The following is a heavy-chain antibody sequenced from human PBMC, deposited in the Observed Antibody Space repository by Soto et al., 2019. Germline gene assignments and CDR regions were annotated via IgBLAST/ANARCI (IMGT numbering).Heavy chain of an antibody. CDR2: ISSGSTTI. CDR3: AREPYCSGGSCYSFSREYYYYMDI. D-gene: IGHD2-15*01. CDR1: GFTFSTYS. V-gene: IGHV3-48*01. Sequence: EVQLVESGGDLVQPGGSLRLSCAASGFTFSTYSMNWVRLAPGKGLEWISHISSGSTTIYYADSVRGRFTISRDNAKNSLYLQMNSLRAEDTAVYYCAREPYCSGGSCYSFSREYYYYMDIWGKGTTVTVSS. J-gene: IGHJ6*03.